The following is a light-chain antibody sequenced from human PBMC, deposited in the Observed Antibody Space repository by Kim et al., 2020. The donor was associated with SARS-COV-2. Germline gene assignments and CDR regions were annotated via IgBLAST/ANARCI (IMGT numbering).Light chain of an antibody. J-gene: IGKJ4*01. CDR2: AAT. Sequence: ASVGDRVTITCRASQDISNYLAWFQQKPGKVPKRLVYAATNSQSGVPSRFSGSGSGTEFTLTISSLQPEDFATYYCLQYSSYPLTFGGGTKVDIK. CDR3: LQYSSYPLT. CDR1: QDISNY. V-gene: IGKV1-17*03.